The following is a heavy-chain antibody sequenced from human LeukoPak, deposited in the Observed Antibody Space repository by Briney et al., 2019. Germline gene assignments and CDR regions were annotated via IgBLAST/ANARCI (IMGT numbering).Heavy chain of an antibody. Sequence: GGTLRLSCAASGFTFSSYGMSWVRQAPGKGLEWVSATSGSGGSTSYADSVKGRFTISRDNSKNTLSLQMNSRRAEDTAVYYCANIPYSSSWGYDYWGQGTLVTVSS. CDR2: TSGSGGST. CDR1: GFTFSSYG. V-gene: IGHV3-23*01. D-gene: IGHD6-13*01. J-gene: IGHJ4*02. CDR3: ANIPYSSSWGYDY.